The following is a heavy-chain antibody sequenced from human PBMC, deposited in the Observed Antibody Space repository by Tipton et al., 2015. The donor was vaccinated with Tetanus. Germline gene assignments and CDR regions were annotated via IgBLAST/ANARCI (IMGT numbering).Heavy chain of an antibody. J-gene: IGHJ4*02. CDR1: GGSISSYY. V-gene: IGHV4-4*07. D-gene: IGHD2-15*01. CDR3: ARAPCSGGSCRNAYFDY. CDR2: IYTSGST. Sequence: LRLSCTVSGGSISSYYWSWIRQPAGKGLEWIGRIYTSGSTNYNPSLKSRVTMSVDTSKNQFSLKLSSVTAADTAVYYCARAPCSGGSCRNAYFDYWGQGTLVTVSS.